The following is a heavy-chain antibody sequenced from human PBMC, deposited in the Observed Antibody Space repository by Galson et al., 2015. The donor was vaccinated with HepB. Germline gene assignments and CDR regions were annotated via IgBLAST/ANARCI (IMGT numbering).Heavy chain of an antibody. J-gene: IGHJ5*02. D-gene: IGHD2-15*01. V-gene: IGHV5-51*03. CDR2: IYPGDSDT. CDR1: GYSFTSYW. CDR3: ARLGEGGYCSGGSCYGAPPYWFDP. Sequence: QSGAEVKKPGESLKISCKGSGYSFTSYWIGWVRQMPGKGLEWMGIIYPGDSDTRYSPSFQGQVTISADKSISTAYLQWSSLKASDTAMYYCARLGEGGYCSGGSCYGAPPYWFDPWGQGTLVTVSS.